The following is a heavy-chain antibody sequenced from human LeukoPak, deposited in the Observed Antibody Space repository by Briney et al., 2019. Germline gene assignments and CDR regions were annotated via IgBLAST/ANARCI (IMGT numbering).Heavy chain of an antibody. J-gene: IGHJ4*02. V-gene: IGHV4-4*07. D-gene: IGHD4-23*01. CDR1: GGSISSYY. CDR3: ARGQVHGGTPPGDY. Sequence: SETLSLTCTVSGGSISSYYWSWIRQPAGQGLEWIGRIYTSGSTNYNPSLKSRATMSVDTSKNHFSLKLSSVTAADTAVYYCARGQVHGGTPPGDYWGQGTLVTVSS. CDR2: IYTSGST.